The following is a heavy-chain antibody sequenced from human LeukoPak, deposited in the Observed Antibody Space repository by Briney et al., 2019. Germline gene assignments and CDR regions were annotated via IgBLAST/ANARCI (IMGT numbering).Heavy chain of an antibody. V-gene: IGHV3-23*01. CDR3: AKRGAVIRVIVVGFHKEAYYFDS. CDR1: GLTLSNYG. Sequence: AGGSLRLSCSVSGLTLSNYGMSWVRQAPGKGLEWVAGISGSGGYTTYADSVKGRFTISRDNPKNTLYLQMNSLRAEDTAVYFCAKRGAVIRVIVVGFHKEAYYFDSWGRGALVTVSS. CDR2: ISGSGGYT. J-gene: IGHJ4*02. D-gene: IGHD2-15*01.